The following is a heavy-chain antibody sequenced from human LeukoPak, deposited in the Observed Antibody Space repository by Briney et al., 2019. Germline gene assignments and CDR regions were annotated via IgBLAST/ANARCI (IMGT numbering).Heavy chain of an antibody. J-gene: IGHJ4*02. CDR3: AKGMVRGVIITGDFDY. V-gene: IGHV3-20*04. D-gene: IGHD3-10*01. CDR1: GFTFSSYA. CDR2: INWNGGST. Sequence: GGSLRLSCAASGFTFSSYAMSWVRQAPGKGLEWVSGINWNGGSTGYADSVKGRFTISRDNAKNSLYLQMNSLRAEDTALYYCAKGMVRGVIITGDFDYWGQGTLVTVSS.